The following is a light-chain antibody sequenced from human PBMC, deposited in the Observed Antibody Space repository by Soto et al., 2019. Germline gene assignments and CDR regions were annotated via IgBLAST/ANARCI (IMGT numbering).Light chain of an antibody. CDR3: QTWGTGFWV. CDR2: LNSDGSH. Sequence: QPVLTQSPSASASLGASVKLTCTLSSGHSRYAIAWHQQQPEKGPRYLMKLNSDGSHNKGDGIPDRFSGSSSGAERYLTISSLQSEDEADYYCQTWGTGFWVFGGGTKLTVL. J-gene: IGLJ3*02. CDR1: SGHSRYA. V-gene: IGLV4-69*01.